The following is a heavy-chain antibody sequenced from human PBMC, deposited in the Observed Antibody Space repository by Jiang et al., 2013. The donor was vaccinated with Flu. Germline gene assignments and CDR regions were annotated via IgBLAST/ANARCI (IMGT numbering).Heavy chain of an antibody. D-gene: IGHD4-17*01. CDR2: MNPNSGNT. CDR1: GYTFTSYD. Sequence: VQLVESGAEVKKPGASVKVSCKASGYTFTSYDINWVRQATGQGLEWMGWMNPNSGNTGYAQKFQGRVTMTRSTSTSTAYMELNSLRSEDTAVYYCARGTFHGDYDFIRESWGQGTLVIVSS. CDR3: ARGTFHGDYDFIRES. J-gene: IGHJ4*02. V-gene: IGHV1-8*01.